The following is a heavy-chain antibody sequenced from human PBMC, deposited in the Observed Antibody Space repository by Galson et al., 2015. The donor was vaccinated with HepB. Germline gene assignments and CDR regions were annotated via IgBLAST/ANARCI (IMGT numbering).Heavy chain of an antibody. V-gene: IGHV3-23*01. D-gene: IGHD3-22*01. J-gene: IGHJ4*02. CDR1: GFTFSNYA. CDR2: ISGSGGST. Sequence: SLRLSCAASGFTFSNYAMTWVRQAPGKGLEWVSGISGSGGSTYYADSVKGRFTFSRDNSKNTLYLQMNSLRAEDTAVYYCAKVPDYYYDSSALGVTYFDYWGQGTLVTVSS. CDR3: AKVPDYYYDSSALGVTYFDY.